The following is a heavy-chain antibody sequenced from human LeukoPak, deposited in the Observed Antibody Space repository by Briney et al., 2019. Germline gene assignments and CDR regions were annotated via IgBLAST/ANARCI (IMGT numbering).Heavy chain of an antibody. Sequence: PGESLKISCQTSGYDFSTKWIGWVRQMPGKGLEWMGIIYPTDSITRYSPSFQGHVSISVDTSINTAYLQWASLRPSDTAMYFCARLAPDYADYWFDPWGQGTLVTAPS. V-gene: IGHV5-51*03. D-gene: IGHD4-17*01. CDR1: GYDFSTKW. CDR3: ARLAPDYADYWFDP. CDR2: IYPTDSIT. J-gene: IGHJ5*02.